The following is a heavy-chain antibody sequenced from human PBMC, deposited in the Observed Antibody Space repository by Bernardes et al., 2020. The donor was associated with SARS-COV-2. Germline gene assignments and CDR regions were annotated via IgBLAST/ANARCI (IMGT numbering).Heavy chain of an antibody. Sequence: SVKVSCKASGYTFTAYYLHWVRQDPGQGLEWRGWIAPNSGGSKCAQKFKGRVTMTRDTSINTAYMELSRLGSDDTAVYYCARDGVVSRNFDAFDIWGQGTMVTVSS. D-gene: IGHD2-15*01. V-gene: IGHV1-2*02. CDR2: IAPNSGGS. CDR1: GYTFTAYY. CDR3: ARDGVVSRNFDAFDI. J-gene: IGHJ3*02.